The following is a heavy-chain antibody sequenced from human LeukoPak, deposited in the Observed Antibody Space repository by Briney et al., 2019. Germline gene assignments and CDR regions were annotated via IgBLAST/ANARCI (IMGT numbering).Heavy chain of an antibody. V-gene: IGHV3-33*01. CDR1: GFTFSSYG. CDR3: ARDQASTFGGVTLDV. J-gene: IGHJ6*02. CDR2: IWYDGSNK. Sequence: GRSLRLSCAASGFTFSSYGMHWVRQAPGRGLGWVAVIWYDGSNKYYADSVKGRFTISRDNSKNTLYLKMNSLRAEDTAVYYCARDQASTFGGVTLDVWGQGTTVTVSS. D-gene: IGHD3-16*01.